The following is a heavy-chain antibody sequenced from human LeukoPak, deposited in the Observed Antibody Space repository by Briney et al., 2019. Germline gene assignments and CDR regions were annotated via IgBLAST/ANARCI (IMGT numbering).Heavy chain of an antibody. Sequence: PGGSLRLSCAASGFTFSSYAMSWVRQAPGKGLEWVSGISWNSGSIGYADSVEGRFTISRDNAKNSLYLQMNSLRAEDMALYYCAKDIGYSSSWYGMDVWGKGTTVTVSS. D-gene: IGHD6-13*01. J-gene: IGHJ6*04. CDR3: AKDIGYSSSWYGMDV. CDR2: ISWNSGSI. V-gene: IGHV3-9*03. CDR1: GFTFSSYA.